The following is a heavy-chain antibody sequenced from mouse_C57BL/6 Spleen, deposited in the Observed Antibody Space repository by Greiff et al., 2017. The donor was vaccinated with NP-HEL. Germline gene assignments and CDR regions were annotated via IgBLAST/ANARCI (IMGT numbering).Heavy chain of an antibody. Sequence: VQLQQPGAELVRPGSSVKLSCKASGYTFTSYWMHWVKQRPIQGLEWIGNIDPSDSETHYNQKFKDKATLTVNKSSSTAYMQLSSPTSEDSAVYYCARDGNYYFDYWGQGTTLTVSA. J-gene: IGHJ2*01. CDR1: GYTFTSYW. V-gene: IGHV1-52*01. CDR3: ARDGNYYFDY. CDR2: IDPSDSET. D-gene: IGHD2-1*01.